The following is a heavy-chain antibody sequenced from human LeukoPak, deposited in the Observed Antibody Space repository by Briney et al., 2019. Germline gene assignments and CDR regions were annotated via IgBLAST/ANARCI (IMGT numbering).Heavy chain of an antibody. D-gene: IGHD1-26*01. V-gene: IGHV1-69*05. Sequence: SVKVSCKASGGTFSSYAISWVRQAPGQGLEWMGGIIPIFGTANCAQKFQGRVTITTDESTSTAYMELSSLRSEDTAVYYCARNFGYSGSYCDYWGQGTLITVSS. CDR2: IIPIFGTA. J-gene: IGHJ4*02. CDR3: ARNFGYSGSYCDY. CDR1: GGTFSSYA.